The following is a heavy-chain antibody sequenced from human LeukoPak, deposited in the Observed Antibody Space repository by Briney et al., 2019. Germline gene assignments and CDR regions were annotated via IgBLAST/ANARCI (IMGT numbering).Heavy chain of an antibody. CDR3: AADGCGGDCTLAY. V-gene: IGHV1-58*02. Sequence: SVRVSCKASGITFVRSAIQWVRQARGQPPEWIGWLVVGSGNTNYAQKFQDRVTITRDMSTSTAYMELSRLTSEDTAVYYCAADGCGGDCTLAYWGHGTLVSVSS. CDR1: GITFVRSA. J-gene: IGHJ4*01. D-gene: IGHD2-21*02. CDR2: LVVGSGNT.